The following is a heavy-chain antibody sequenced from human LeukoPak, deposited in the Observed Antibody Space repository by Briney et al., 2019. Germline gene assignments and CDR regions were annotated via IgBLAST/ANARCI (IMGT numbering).Heavy chain of an antibody. D-gene: IGHD6-19*01. CDR1: GYSISSGYY. J-gene: IGHJ4*02. V-gene: IGHV4-38-2*01. Sequence: SETLSLTCAVSGYSISSGYYWGWIRQPPGRGLEWIGSIYHSGSTYYNPSLKSRVTISVDTSKNQFSLKLSSVTAAVTAVYYCARGRSSSGWYNPLFDYWGQGTLVTVSS. CDR2: IYHSGST. CDR3: ARGRSSSGWYNPLFDY.